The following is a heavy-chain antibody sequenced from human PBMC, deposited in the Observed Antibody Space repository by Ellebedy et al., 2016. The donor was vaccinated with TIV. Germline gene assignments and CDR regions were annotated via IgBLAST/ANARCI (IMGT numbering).Heavy chain of an antibody. Sequence: GGPLRLSXAASGFTFSSYAMHWVRQAPGKGLEWVAVISYDGSNKYYADSVKGRFTISRDNSKNTLYLQMNSLRAEDTAVYYCARGELLPYWGQGTLVTVSS. CDR2: ISYDGSNK. CDR1: GFTFSSYA. CDR3: ARGELLPY. J-gene: IGHJ4*02. D-gene: IGHD2-15*01. V-gene: IGHV3-30*04.